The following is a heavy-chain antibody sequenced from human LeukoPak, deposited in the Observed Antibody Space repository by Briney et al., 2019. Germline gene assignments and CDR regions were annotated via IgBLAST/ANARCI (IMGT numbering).Heavy chain of an antibody. V-gene: IGHV3-30*02. CDR2: IRHDGSDK. CDR3: ANDFNWATDY. Sequence: GRSLRLSCAPSGLTLTTSSFHRVRQAPSPGLRWVAFIRHDGSDKYYADSVKGRFISSRDNSKNNVYLQMNSLRIEDSALYYCANDFNWATDYWGQGTLVTVSS. CDR1: GLTLTTSS. D-gene: IGHD1-1*01. J-gene: IGHJ4*02.